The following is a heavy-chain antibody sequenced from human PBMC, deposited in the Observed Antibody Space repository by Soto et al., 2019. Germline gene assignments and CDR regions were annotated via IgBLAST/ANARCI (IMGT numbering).Heavy chain of an antibody. CDR3: TTGLTGRDH. CDR2: IKSAADGGTT. V-gene: IGHV3-15*01. Sequence: EVQLVESGGGLVEPGGSLRLSCAASGFTFTNAVMTWVRQAPGKGLEWVGRIKSAADGGTTDYAAPVKGRFTISSDDSENTLYLQMNRLETEDTAVYYCTTGLTGRDHWGQGTLVTVSS. J-gene: IGHJ4*02. D-gene: IGHD3-10*01. CDR1: GFTFTNAV.